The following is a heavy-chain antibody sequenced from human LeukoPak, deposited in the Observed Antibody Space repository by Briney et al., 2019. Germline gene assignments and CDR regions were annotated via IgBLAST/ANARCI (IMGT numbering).Heavy chain of an antibody. J-gene: IGHJ4*02. CDR3: ARDRSKYYDSSGYLYYFDY. Sequence: ASVKVSCKASGYTFTGYYMHWVRQAPGQGLEWMGWINPNSGGTNYAQKFQGRVTMTRDTSISTAYMELSRLRSDDTAVYYCARDRSKYYDSSGYLYYFDYWGQGTLVTVSS. CDR1: GYTFTGYY. D-gene: IGHD3-22*01. V-gene: IGHV1-2*02. CDR2: INPNSGGT.